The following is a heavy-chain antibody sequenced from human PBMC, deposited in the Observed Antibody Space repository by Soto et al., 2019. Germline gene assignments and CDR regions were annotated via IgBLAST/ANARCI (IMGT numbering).Heavy chain of an antibody. CDR3: ARLPYTPTWPYFEY. V-gene: IGHV4-31*03. Sequence: SLTCTVSGGSISSGGYYWSWIRQHPGKGLEWIGYIYYSGSAYYNPSLRSRVTISVDTSKNQFSLKLSSVTAADTAVYYCARLPYTPTWPYFEYWGPGTLVTVSS. D-gene: IGHD2-2*02. CDR2: IYYSGSA. J-gene: IGHJ4*02. CDR1: GGSISSGGYY.